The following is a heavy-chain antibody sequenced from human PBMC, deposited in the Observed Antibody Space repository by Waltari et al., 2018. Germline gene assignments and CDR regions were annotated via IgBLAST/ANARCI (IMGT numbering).Heavy chain of an antibody. CDR2: INPNSGGT. CDR1: GYTFTGYY. V-gene: IGHV1-2*02. D-gene: IGHD5-18*01. Sequence: QVQLVQSGAEVKKPGASVTVSCKASGYTFTGYYMHWVRQAPGQGLEWMGWINPNSGGTNYAQKFQGRVTMTRETSISTAYMELSRLRSDDTAMYYCARADVDTTMDYDYWGQGTLVTVSS. J-gene: IGHJ4*02. CDR3: ARADVDTTMDYDY.